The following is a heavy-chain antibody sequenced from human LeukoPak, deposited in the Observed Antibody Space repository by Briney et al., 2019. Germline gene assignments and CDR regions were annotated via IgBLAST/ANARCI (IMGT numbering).Heavy chain of an antibody. CDR1: GGTFSSYA. CDR2: ITPIFGTA. V-gene: IGHV1-69*05. J-gene: IGHJ4*02. D-gene: IGHD3-22*01. CDR3: AREASAMIVVAYYFDY. Sequence: SVKVSCKASGGTFSSYAISWVRQAPGQGLEWMGRITPIFGTANYAQKFQGRVTITTDESTSTAYMELSSLRSEVTAVYYCAREASAMIVVAYYFDYWGQGTLVTVSS.